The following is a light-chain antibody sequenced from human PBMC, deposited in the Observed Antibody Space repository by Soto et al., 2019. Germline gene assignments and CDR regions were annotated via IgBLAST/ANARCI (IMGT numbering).Light chain of an antibody. CDR2: DTS. V-gene: IGLV7-46*01. J-gene: IGLJ3*02. CDR3: LLSYSGAWV. Sequence: HAVVTQEHSLTVSPGGTVTLTCGSSTGPVTSGHYPYGLQQKPGQAPRTLIYDTSNKHSWTPARLSGSLLRGKAALTLSGSQPEDEAEYYFLLSYSGAWVFVGGTKLTVL. CDR1: TGPVTSGHY.